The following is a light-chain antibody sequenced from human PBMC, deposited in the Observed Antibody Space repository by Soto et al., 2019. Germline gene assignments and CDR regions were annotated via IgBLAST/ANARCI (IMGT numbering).Light chain of an antibody. CDR1: ESVSSY. V-gene: IGKV3-20*01. Sequence: EIVLTQSPGTLSLSPGERATLSCRASESVSSYLAWYQQKPGQAPRLLIYDASNRATGIPARFSGSGSGTDFTLTISRLEPEDSAVYYCQQCSFSPRTFGQGTKVDIK. CDR2: DAS. J-gene: IGKJ1*01. CDR3: QQCSFSPRT.